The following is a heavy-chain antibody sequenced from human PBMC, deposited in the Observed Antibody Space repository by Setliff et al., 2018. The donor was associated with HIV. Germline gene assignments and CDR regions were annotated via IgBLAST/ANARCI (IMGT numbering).Heavy chain of an antibody. CDR1: GGSISSYY. V-gene: IGHV4-59*01. J-gene: IGHJ5*02. CDR3: AREGLAVAGLNWFDP. Sequence: PSETLSLTCTVSGGSISSYYWTWIRQPPGKGLEWIGYIYYSGSTNYNPSLKSRVTISVDTSKNQFSLKLSSVTAADTAVYYCAREGLAVAGLNWFDPRGQGTLVTVSS. D-gene: IGHD6-19*01. CDR2: IYYSGST.